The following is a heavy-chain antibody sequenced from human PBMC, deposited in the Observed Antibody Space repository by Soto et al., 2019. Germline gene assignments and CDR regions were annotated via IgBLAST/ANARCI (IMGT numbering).Heavy chain of an antibody. CDR3: ARWDSSSWSLDY. CDR2: IWYDGSNK. CDR1: GFTFSSYG. D-gene: IGHD6-13*01. V-gene: IGHV3-33*01. J-gene: IGHJ4*02. Sequence: HVQLVESGGGVVQPGRSLRLSCAASGFTFSSYGMHWVRQAPGKGLEWVAVIWYDGSNKYYADSVKGRFTISRDNSKNTLYLQMNSLRVEDTAVYYCARWDSSSWSLDYWGQGTLVTVSS.